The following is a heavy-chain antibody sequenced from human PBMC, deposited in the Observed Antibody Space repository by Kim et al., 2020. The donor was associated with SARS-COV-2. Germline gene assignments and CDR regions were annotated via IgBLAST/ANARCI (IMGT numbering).Heavy chain of an antibody. V-gene: IGHV3-49*03. CDR1: GLNFGDYA. CDR2: IRSKRYGETT. CDR3: TSGPYYYDSAAYYHDY. Sequence: GGSLRLSCTTSGLNFGDYAMSWFRQAPGKGLEWVAFIRSKRYGETTEYAASVKGRFTISRDDSTRIAYLQMNGLKTEDTAVYYCTSGPYYYDSAAYYHDYWGQGXLVTVSS. J-gene: IGHJ4*02. D-gene: IGHD3-22*01.